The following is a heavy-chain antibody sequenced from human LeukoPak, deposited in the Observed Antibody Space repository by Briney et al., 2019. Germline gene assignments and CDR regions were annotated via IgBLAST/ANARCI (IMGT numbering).Heavy chain of an antibody. CDR3: AKTDDTSGYFPLGR. CDR1: GYTFDIYA. D-gene: IGHD3-22*01. V-gene: IGHV3-23*01. J-gene: IGHJ4*02. CDR2: ISDDGGST. Sequence: GGSLRLSCAGSGYTFDIYAMSWVRQAPGRGLEWVSTISDDGGSTNYADTVQGRFTTSRDNSKNTLFLQMNSLRAGDSAVYYCAKTDDTSGYFPLGRWGQGTLVTVSS.